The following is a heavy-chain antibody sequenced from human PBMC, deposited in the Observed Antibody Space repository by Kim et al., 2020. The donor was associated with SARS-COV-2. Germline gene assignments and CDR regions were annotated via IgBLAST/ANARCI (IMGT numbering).Heavy chain of an antibody. J-gene: IGHJ6*02. CDR3: AKVSPPRITGTDYYYYGMDV. CDR2: ISGSGGST. CDR1: GFTFSSYA. Sequence: GGSLRLSCAASGFTFSSYAMSWVRQAPGKGLEWVSAISGSGGSTYYADSVKGRFTISRDNSKNTLYLQMNSLRAEDTAVYYCAKVSPPRITGTDYYYYGMDVWGQGTTVTVSS. V-gene: IGHV3-23*01. D-gene: IGHD1-20*01.